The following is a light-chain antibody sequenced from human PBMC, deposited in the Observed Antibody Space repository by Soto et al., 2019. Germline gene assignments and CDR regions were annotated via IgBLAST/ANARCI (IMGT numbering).Light chain of an antibody. CDR3: QQYDNWPWR. Sequence: DIQMTQSPSAVSASEGDRVTITCRASQGINNWLAWYQQKPGKAPKLLIYAASSLQSGVPSRFSGSGSGTDFTLTISSLQSEDCAVYCCQQYDNWPWRFGQGTKVDIK. CDR1: QGINNW. J-gene: IGKJ1*01. V-gene: IGKV1-12*01. CDR2: AAS.